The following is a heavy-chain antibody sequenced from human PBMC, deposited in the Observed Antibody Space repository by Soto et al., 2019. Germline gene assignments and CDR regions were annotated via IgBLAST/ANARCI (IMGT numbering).Heavy chain of an antibody. CDR2: ISGSGDTA. CDR1: GFTFSSYA. J-gene: IGHJ3*01. D-gene: IGHD1-7*01. V-gene: IGHV3-23*01. CDR3: AKYTATTSRRGAFDF. Sequence: PGGSLRLSCAASGFTFSSYAMTWVRQAPGKGLEWVSVISGSGDTANYADSVRGRFTISRDNSKNTLYLQMNSLRAEDTAIYYCAKYTATTSRRGAFDFWGQGTMVTVSS.